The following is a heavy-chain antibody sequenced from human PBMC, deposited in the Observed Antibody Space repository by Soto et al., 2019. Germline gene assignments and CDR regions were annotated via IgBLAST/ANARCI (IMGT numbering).Heavy chain of an antibody. CDR3: PTYDYGDPGSY. Sequence: QVQLVQSGAEVKKPGASVKVSCKASGYTFTSYGIIWLRQAPGQGLEWMGWISAYNGNTTYAQKLQGRVTMTTDTSTSTAYMELRSLRSDDTPVYYCPTYDYGDPGSYWGKGTLVTVSS. CDR1: GYTFTSYG. V-gene: IGHV1-18*04. CDR2: ISAYNGNT. D-gene: IGHD4-17*01. J-gene: IGHJ4*02.